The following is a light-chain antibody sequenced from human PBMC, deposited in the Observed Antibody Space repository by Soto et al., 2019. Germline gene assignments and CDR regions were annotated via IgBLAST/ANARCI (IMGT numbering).Light chain of an antibody. Sequence: QSALTQPASVSGSPGQSITISGIGTSSDVGGYNFVSWYQQHPGKAPKLIIFEVSNRPSDVSDRFSGSKSGNTASLTISGRQAEDEADYYCCSYTGSDTLYVFGSGTQLTVL. J-gene: IGLJ6*01. CDR2: EVS. CDR3: CSYTGSDTLYV. CDR1: SSDVGGYNF. V-gene: IGLV2-14*01.